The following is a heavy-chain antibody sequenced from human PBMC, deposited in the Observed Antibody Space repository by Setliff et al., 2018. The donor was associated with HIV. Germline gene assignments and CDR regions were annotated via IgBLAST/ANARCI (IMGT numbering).Heavy chain of an antibody. J-gene: IGHJ6*02. D-gene: IGHD3-10*01. Sequence: PRLSCAASGFTFSSYWMSWVRQAPGKGLEWVANIKQDGSEKYYVDSVKGRFTISRDNAKKTLYLQMNSLRAEDTAVYYCAGPLTMVRGVISYYGMDVWGQGTTVTVSS. CDR2: IKQDGSEK. CDR3: AGPLTMVRGVISYYGMDV. V-gene: IGHV3-7*01. CDR1: GFTFSSYW.